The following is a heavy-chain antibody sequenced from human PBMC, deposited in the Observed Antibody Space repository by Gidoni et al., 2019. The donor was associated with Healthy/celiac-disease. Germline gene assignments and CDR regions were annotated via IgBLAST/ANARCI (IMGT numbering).Heavy chain of an antibody. V-gene: IGHV1-2*02. Sequence: QVQLVQSGAEVKKPGASVKVSCKASGYTFTGYYMHWVRQAPGQGLEWMGWINPNSGGTNYAQKFQGRVTMTRDTSISTAYMELSRLRSDDTAVYYCARAHYYYDSSGKTYYFDYWGQGTLVTVSS. J-gene: IGHJ4*02. CDR3: ARAHYYYDSSGKTYYFDY. CDR2: INPNSGGT. CDR1: GYTFTGYY. D-gene: IGHD3-22*01.